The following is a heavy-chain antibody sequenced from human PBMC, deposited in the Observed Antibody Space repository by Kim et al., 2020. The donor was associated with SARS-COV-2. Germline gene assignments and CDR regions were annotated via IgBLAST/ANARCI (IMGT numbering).Heavy chain of an antibody. D-gene: IGHD3-22*01. V-gene: IGHV3-23*01. CDR1: GFTFSSYA. Sequence: GGSLRLSCAASGFTFSSYAMSWVRQAPGKGLEWVSAISGSGGSTYYADSVKGRFTISRDNSKNTLYLQMNSLRAEDTAVYYCAKSIAMYYYDSSGNYYFDYWGQGTLVTVSS. CDR2: ISGSGGST. J-gene: IGHJ4*02. CDR3: AKSIAMYYYDSSGNYYFDY.